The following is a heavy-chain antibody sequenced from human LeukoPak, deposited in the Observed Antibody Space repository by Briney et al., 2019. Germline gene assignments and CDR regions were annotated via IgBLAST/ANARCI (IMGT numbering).Heavy chain of an antibody. CDR2: INPNSGGT. V-gene: IGHV1-2*02. J-gene: IGHJ6*03. D-gene: IGHD3-10*01. CDR1: GYTFTGYY. CDR3: ARDHEPMGAYYYMDV. Sequence: ASVKVSCKASGYTFTGYYMHWMRQAPGQGLEWMGWINPNSGGTNYAQKFQGRVTMTRDTSISTAYMELSRLRSDDTAVYYCARDHEPMGAYYYMDVWGKGTTVTISS.